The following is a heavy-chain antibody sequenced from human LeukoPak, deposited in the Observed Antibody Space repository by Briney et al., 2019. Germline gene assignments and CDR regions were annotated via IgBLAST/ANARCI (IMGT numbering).Heavy chain of an antibody. V-gene: IGHV3-15*01. CDR2: IKSKTDGGTT. D-gene: IGHD5-12*01. J-gene: IGHJ4*02. CDR1: GFTFSSYS. CDR3: TTTSGYDTGPDY. Sequence: GGSLRLSCAASGFTFSSYSMNWVRQAPGKGLEWVGRIKSKTDGGTTDYAAPVKGRFTISRDDSKNTLYLQMNSLKTEDTAVYYCTTTSGYDTGPDYWGQGTLVTVSS.